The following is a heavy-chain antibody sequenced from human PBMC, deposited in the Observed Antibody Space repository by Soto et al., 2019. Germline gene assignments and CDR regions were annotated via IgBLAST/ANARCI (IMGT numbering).Heavy chain of an antibody. J-gene: IGHJ4*01. Sequence: PWESLKISCKASGYSFTTDWIGWVRQMPGKGLEWMGIIYPGDSDTRYSPSFQGQVTISADKSISTAYLQWRSLKASDTAMYYCARLGYTVYYFDHWGHGAPVIVSS. CDR1: GYSFTTDW. D-gene: IGHD6-25*01. V-gene: IGHV5-51*01. CDR2: IYPGDSDT. CDR3: ARLGYTVYYFDH.